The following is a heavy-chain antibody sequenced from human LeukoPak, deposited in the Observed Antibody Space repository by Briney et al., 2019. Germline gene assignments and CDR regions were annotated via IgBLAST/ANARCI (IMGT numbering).Heavy chain of an antibody. V-gene: IGHV3-33*01. CDR1: GFTFGSYG. CDR3: ARLGGWYGY. Sequence: GRSLRLSCAASGFTFGSYGMHWVRQAPGKGLEWVAVIWYDGSKKYYADSVKGRFTISRDNSKNTLYLQMNSLRAEDTAVYYCARLGGWYGYWGQGTLVTVSS. J-gene: IGHJ4*02. CDR2: IWYDGSKK. D-gene: IGHD6-19*01.